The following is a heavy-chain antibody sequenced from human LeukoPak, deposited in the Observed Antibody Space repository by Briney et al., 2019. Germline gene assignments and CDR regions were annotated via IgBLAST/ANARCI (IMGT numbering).Heavy chain of an antibody. CDR3: ARQERPDRYGPYYYGMDV. CDR2: MNPNSGNT. J-gene: IGHJ6*02. D-gene: IGHD2-21*01. V-gene: IGHV1-8*01. CDR1: GYTFTSYD. Sequence: RASVKVSCKASGYTFTSYDINWVRQATGQGLEWMGWMNPNSGNTGYAQKFRGRVTMTRNTSISTAYMELSSLRAEDTAVYYCARQERPDRYGPYYYGMDVWGQGTTVTVSS.